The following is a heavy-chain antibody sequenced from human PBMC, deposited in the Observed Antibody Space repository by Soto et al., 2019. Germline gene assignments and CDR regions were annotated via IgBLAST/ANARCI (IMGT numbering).Heavy chain of an antibody. D-gene: IGHD6-13*01. CDR3: ARGSSSPMDV. V-gene: IGHV4-31*03. CDR2: IYYSGST. Sequence: PSETLSLTCTVSGVTISSGGYYWSWIRQHPGKGLEWIGYIYYSGSTYYNPSLKSRVTISVDTSKNQFSLKLSSVTAADTAVYYCARGSSSPMDVWGKGTTVTVSS. J-gene: IGHJ6*03. CDR1: GVTISSGGYY.